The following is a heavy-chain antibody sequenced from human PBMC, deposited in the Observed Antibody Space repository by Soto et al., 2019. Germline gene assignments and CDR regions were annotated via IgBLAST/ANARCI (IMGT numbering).Heavy chain of an antibody. V-gene: IGHV3-33*01. CDR2: IWYDGSNK. D-gene: IGHD6-19*01. CDR1: GFTFSSYG. Sequence: GGSLRLSCAASGFTFSSYGMHWVRQAPGKGLEWVAVIWYDGSNKYYADSVKGRFTISRDNSKNTLYLQMNSLRAEDTAVYYCARERQLAVAGTQAEWELLGARYYYYYGMDVWGQGTTVTVSS. CDR3: ARERQLAVAGTQAEWELLGARYYYYYGMDV. J-gene: IGHJ6*02.